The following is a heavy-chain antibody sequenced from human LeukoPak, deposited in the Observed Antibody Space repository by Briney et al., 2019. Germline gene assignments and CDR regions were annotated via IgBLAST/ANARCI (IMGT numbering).Heavy chain of an antibody. V-gene: IGHV3-33*01. D-gene: IGHD4-11*01. CDR1: GFTFSSYG. CDR3: ARSLAVTIDAFDI. Sequence: GRSLRLSCAASGFTFSSYGMHWVRQAPGKGLEWVAVIWYDGNNKYYADSVKGRFTISRDNSKNTLYVQMNSLRAEDTAVYYCARSLAVTIDAFDIWGQGTIATVSS. J-gene: IGHJ3*02. CDR2: IWYDGNNK.